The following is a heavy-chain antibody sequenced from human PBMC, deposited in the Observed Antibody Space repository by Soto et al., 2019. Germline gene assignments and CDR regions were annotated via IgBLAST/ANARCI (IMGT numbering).Heavy chain of an antibody. V-gene: IGHV3-53*01. D-gene: IGHD2-2*01. CDR3: AREGQLLVFDY. J-gene: IGHJ4*02. Sequence: RLSCVASGFTVSTNYMSWVRQAPGEGLEWVSVIYRGGTTYYADSVKGRFTISRDNSKNTLYLQMNSLRAEDTAIYYCAREGQLLVFDYWGQGTLVTVSS. CDR2: IYRGGTT. CDR1: GFTVSTNY.